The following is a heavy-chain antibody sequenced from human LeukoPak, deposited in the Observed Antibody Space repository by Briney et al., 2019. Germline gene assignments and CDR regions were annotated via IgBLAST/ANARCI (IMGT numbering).Heavy chain of an antibody. D-gene: IGHD4-17*01. CDR3: ARSFYGDYAEN. Sequence: GGSLRLSCAASGFSFSRSWMHWVRQAPGKGLMWVSRINSDGSSTDYADSVKGRFTISRDNTKNTVYLQMNSLRVEDTAMYYCARSFYGDYAENWGQGTLVTMSS. J-gene: IGHJ4*02. V-gene: IGHV3-74*01. CDR2: INSDGSST. CDR1: GFSFSRSW.